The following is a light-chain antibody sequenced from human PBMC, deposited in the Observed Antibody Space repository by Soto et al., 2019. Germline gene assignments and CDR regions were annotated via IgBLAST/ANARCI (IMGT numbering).Light chain of an antibody. CDR2: EVS. CDR3: QVWDSNSDHYV. CDR1: NIGGKS. V-gene: IGLV3-21*02. J-gene: IGLJ1*01. Sequence: SYELTQPPSASVAPGQTARITCGGTNIGGKSVHWYHQKPGQAPVLVVYEVSDRPSGIPERFSGSNSGSPATLTIRRVEAGDEADYYCQVWDSNSDHYVFGTGTKLTVL.